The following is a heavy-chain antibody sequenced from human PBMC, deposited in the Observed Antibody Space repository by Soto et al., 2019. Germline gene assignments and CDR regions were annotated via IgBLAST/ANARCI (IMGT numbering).Heavy chain of an antibody. CDR3: ARGRNHYYGSGSYYNWFDP. CDR1: GYTFTSYD. V-gene: IGHV1-8*01. J-gene: IGHJ5*02. CDR2: MNPNSGNT. D-gene: IGHD3-10*01. Sequence: QVQLVQSGAEVKKPGASVKVSCKASGYTFTSYDINWVRQATGQGLEWMGWMNPNSGNTGYAQKFQGRVTMTRNTSISTAYMELSSLRSEDTAAYYCARGRNHYYGSGSYYNWFDPWGQGTLVTVSS.